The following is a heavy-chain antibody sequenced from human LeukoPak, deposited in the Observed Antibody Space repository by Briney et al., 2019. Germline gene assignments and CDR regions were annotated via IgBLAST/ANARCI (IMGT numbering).Heavy chain of an antibody. CDR2: INTNTGNP. CDR1: GHTFTSYG. Sequence: ASVKVSCKASGHTFTSYGMNWVRQAPGQGLEWMGWINTNTGNPTYAQGFTGRFVFSLDTSVSTAYLQIGSLEAEDTAVYYCARYGTYSSSWFSPDYYYYGMDVWGQGTTVTVSS. CDR3: ARYGTYSSSWFSPDYYYYGMDV. J-gene: IGHJ6*02. V-gene: IGHV7-4-1*01. D-gene: IGHD6-13*01.